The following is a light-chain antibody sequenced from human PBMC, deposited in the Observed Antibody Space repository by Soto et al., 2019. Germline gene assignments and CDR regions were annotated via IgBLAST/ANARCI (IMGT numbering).Light chain of an antibody. CDR2: DAY. J-gene: IGKJ5*01. CDR3: QQRHMWPIT. V-gene: IGKV3D-20*02. CDR1: QSVSSSY. Sequence: EIVLTQSPGTLSLSPGERATLSCRASQSVSSSYLAWYQQKPGQAPRLLIYDAYNRATGIPPRFSGSGSGTDFTLTISSLEPEDSAVYYCQQRHMWPITFSQGTRLEI.